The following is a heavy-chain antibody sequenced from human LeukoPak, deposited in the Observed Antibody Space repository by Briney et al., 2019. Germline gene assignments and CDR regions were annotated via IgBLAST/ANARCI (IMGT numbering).Heavy chain of an antibody. CDR1: GVSISSYY. V-gene: IGHV4-59*08. D-gene: IGHD6-19*01. J-gene: IGHJ3*02. CDR3: ARPLAVAGISREGGDAFDI. Sequence: SETLSLTCTVSGVSISSYYWSWLRQPPGKGLEWIGYIYYSGSTNYNPSLKSRVTISVDTSKNQFSLKLSSVTAADTAVYYCARPLAVAGISREGGDAFDIWGQGTMVTVSS. CDR2: IYYSGST.